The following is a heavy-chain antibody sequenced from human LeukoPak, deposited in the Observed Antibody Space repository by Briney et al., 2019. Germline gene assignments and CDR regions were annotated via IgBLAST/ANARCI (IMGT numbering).Heavy chain of an antibody. CDR2: MNPNSGNT. D-gene: IGHD6-13*01. J-gene: IGHJ4*02. V-gene: IGHV1-8*01. Sequence: ASVKVSCKASGYTFTSYDINWVRQATGQGLEWMGWMNPNSGNTGYAQKFQGRVTVTRNTSISTAYMELSSLRSEDTAVYYCARGRGRQLGRSIDYWGQGTLVTVSS. CDR1: GYTFTSYD. CDR3: ARGRGRQLGRSIDY.